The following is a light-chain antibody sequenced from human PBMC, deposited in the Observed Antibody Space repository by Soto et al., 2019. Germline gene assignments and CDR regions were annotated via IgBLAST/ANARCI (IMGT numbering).Light chain of an antibody. Sequence: DIVLTQSPGTLSLSPGEGATLSCRASQSVSSKLAWYQQKPGQAPRLLIYGASTRATGIPARFSGSGSGTEFTLTISSLQSEDFALYYCQQYDLWPPCTFGQGTKVDIK. V-gene: IGKV3-15*01. CDR2: GAS. CDR1: QSVSSK. J-gene: IGKJ1*01. CDR3: QQYDLWPPCT.